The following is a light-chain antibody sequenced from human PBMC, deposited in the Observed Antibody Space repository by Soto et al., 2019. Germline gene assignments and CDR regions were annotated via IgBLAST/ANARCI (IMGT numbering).Light chain of an antibody. Sequence: EIVLTQSPGTLSLSPGERATLSCRASQSVSSSYLAWYQQKPGQAPRHLIYGASSRATGIPYRFSGSWSGTDFTLTISRLEPEDFAVYYCQQYGSSPLTFGGGTKVEIK. CDR1: QSVSSSY. J-gene: IGKJ4*01. V-gene: IGKV3-20*01. CDR3: QQYGSSPLT. CDR2: GAS.